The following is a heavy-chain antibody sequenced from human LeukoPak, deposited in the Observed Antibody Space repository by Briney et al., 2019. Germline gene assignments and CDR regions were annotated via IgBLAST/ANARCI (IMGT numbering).Heavy chain of an antibody. V-gene: IGHV3-30*02. CDR2: IRYDGSNK. D-gene: IGHD4-17*01. CDR1: GFTFSSYG. CDR3: AKETPTTVTSPFQH. Sequence: PGGSLRLSCAASGFTFSSYGMHWVRQAPGKGLEWVAFIRYDGSNKYYADSVKGRFTISRDNSKNTPYLQMNSLRAEDTAVYYCAKETPTTVTSPFQHWGQGTLVTVSS. J-gene: IGHJ1*01.